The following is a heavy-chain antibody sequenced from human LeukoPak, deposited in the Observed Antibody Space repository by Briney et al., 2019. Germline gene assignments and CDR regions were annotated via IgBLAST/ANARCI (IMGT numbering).Heavy chain of an antibody. D-gene: IGHD6-19*01. CDR2: IYYSGST. J-gene: IGHJ4*02. CDR3: ARVVSGWVDY. Sequence: YXXXIRQPPGKXLEWIGYIYYSGSTNYNPSLKSRITISVDTSKNQFSLKLSSVTAADTAVYYCARVVSGWVDYWGQGTLVTVSS. V-gene: IGHV4-59*01. CDR1: Y.